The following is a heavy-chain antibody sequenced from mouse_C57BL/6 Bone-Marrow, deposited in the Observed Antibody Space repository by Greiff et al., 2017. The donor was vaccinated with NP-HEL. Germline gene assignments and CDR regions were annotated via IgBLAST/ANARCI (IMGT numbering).Heavy chain of an antibody. CDR1: GFNFKNTY. D-gene: IGHD1-1*02. Sequence: VQLQQSVAELVRPGASVKLSCTASGFNFKNTYMHWVKQRPEQGLEWIGRIDPANGNTKYAPKFQGKATITVDTSSNTAYLQLSSLTAADTAVFYCAVYGYSMDFWGRGTSVTVSS. CDR3: AVYGYSMDF. CDR2: IDPANGNT. J-gene: IGHJ4*01. V-gene: IGHV14-3*01.